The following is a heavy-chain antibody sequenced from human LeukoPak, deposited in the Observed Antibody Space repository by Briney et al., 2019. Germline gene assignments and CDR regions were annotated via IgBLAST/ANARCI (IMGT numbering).Heavy chain of an antibody. J-gene: IGHJ4*02. CDR3: AKDRAEKYAFGY. D-gene: IGHD2-2*01. Sequence: GGSLRLSCAASGFTFSSYAMYWVRQAPGKGLEWVASIWYDGSSKYYRDPVKGRFTISRDNSKNTLYLQMNSLRAEDTAVYYCAKDRAEKYAFGYWGQGTLVTVSS. V-gene: IGHV3-33*06. CDR2: IWYDGSSK. CDR1: GFTFSSYA.